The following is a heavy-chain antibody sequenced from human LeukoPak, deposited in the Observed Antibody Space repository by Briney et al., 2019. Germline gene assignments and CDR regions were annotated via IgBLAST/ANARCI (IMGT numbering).Heavy chain of an antibody. CDR1: GYTFTTYG. CDR3: AGDLNLLGFDP. V-gene: IGHV1-18*01. J-gene: IGHJ5*02. Sequence: ASVKVSCKASGYTFTTYGISWVRQAPGQGLEWMGWVSGYNGNTNYAQKFQGRVTMTTDTSTTTAHMELRSLRSDDTAVYYCAGDLNLLGFDPWGQGTLVTVSS. D-gene: IGHD2-21*01. CDR2: VSGYNGNT.